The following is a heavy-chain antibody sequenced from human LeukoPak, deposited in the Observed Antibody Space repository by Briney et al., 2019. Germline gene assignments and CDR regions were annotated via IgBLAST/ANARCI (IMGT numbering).Heavy chain of an antibody. V-gene: IGHV4-4*07. CDR1: GGSISSYY. J-gene: IGHJ4*02. CDR2: VYSSGGT. CDR3: ARAIRGVTFDY. Sequence: SETLSLTCTVSGGSISSYYWTWIRQPAGKELEWIGRVYSSGGTNYNPSLKSRVTMSVDTSKNQFSLKLSSVTAADTAMYYCARAIRGVTFDYWGQGTLVTVSS. D-gene: IGHD3-10*01.